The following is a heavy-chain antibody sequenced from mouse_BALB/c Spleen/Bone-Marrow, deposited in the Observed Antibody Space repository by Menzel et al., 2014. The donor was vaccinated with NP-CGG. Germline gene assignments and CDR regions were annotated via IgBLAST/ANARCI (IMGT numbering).Heavy chain of an antibody. CDR2: ISSGGSYT. J-gene: IGHJ2*01. V-gene: IGHV5-6*01. CDR1: GFTFGSYG. Sequence: EVQLVESGGDLVKPGGSLKLSCVASGFTFGSYGMSWVRQTPDKRLEWVATISSGGSYTYYPDSVKGRFTISRDNAKNTLYLQMSSLKSEDTAMYYCGRNYYGSSYYFDYWGQGTTLTVSS. D-gene: IGHD1-1*01. CDR3: GRNYYGSSYYFDY.